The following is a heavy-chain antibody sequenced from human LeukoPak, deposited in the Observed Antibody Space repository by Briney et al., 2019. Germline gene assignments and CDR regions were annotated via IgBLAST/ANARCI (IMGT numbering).Heavy chain of an antibody. CDR1: GFTFGSYG. CDR2: ITGSGSGT. J-gene: IGHJ4*02. D-gene: IGHD6-19*01. CDR3: AKPGYVTSGWSDY. V-gene: IGHV3-23*01. Sequence: PGGSLRLSCAASGFTFGSYGMSWVRQTPEKGLEWVSTITGSGSGTYYTDSVKGRFTISRDNSENTLYLQMNSLRAEDTAVYYCAKPGYVTSGWSDYWGLGILVTVSS.